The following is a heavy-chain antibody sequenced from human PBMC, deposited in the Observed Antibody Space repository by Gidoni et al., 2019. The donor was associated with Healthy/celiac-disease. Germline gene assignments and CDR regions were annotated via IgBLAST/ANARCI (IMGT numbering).Heavy chain of an antibody. CDR1: GLPVSSNY. J-gene: IGHJ4*02. D-gene: IGHD3-22*01. CDR3: AKDRRVTYYYDSSVYLR. V-gene: IGHV3-66*01. Sequence: EVKLVESGGGSVQSGGSLRLYWAASGLPVSSNYMRWVRQAPGKGLEWVSVIYLCGSTYDTDSVKGIFTISRDNSKNSLYLQMISLRAAYTSVYYCAKDRRVTYYYDSSVYLRWGQGTLVTVSS. CDR2: IYLCGST.